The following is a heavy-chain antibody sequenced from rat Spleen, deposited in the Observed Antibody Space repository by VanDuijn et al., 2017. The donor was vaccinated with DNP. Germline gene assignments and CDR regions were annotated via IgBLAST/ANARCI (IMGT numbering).Heavy chain of an antibody. D-gene: IGHD1-2*01. J-gene: IGHJ4*01. CDR2: ISYDGTST. CDR3: AREEQLSLYYAMDA. Sequence: EVQLVESGGGLVQPGRSMKLSCAASGFTFSNYDMAWFRQAPKKGLEWVAAISYDGTSTYYRDSVKGRFTISRDNARSTLYLQMDSLRSEDTATYYCAREEQLSLYYAMDAWGQGTSVTVSS. V-gene: IGHV5-7*01. CDR1: GFTFSNYD.